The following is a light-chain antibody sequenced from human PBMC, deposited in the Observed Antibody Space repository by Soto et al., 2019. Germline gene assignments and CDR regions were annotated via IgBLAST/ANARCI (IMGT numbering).Light chain of an antibody. CDR3: QQYDGSPYT. V-gene: IGKV3-20*01. J-gene: IGKJ2*01. Sequence: EIVLTQSPGTLSLSPGERATLSCRASQSVSSSYLAWYQQKPGQAPRLLIYDASYRTTGIPDRFSGSGSGTDFTITISRLEPEDFAVYYCQQYDGSPYTFGQGTRLEIK. CDR1: QSVSSSY. CDR2: DAS.